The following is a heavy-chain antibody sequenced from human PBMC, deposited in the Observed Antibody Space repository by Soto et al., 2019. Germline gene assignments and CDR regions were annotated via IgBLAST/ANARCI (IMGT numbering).Heavy chain of an antibody. D-gene: IGHD3-9*01. CDR3: AKGRYFDASGGCANF. V-gene: IGHV3-23*01. Sequence: EVRLMESGGGFLQPGGSQRLSCVASGFTFNSYAMSWVRQTPEKGLEWVSAISGSGWQTYYAESVQGRFTISRDNSKTTVYLQMNRRRAEDSGIYYCAKGRYFDASGGCANFWGRGTIVNVSS. CDR1: GFTFNSYA. J-gene: IGHJ2*01. CDR2: ISGSGWQT.